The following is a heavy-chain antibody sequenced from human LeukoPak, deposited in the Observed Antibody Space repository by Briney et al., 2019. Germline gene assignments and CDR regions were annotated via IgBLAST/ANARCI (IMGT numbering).Heavy chain of an antibody. J-gene: IGHJ4*02. CDR1: GASVGDYY. CDR2: IYTSGNT. D-gene: IGHD2/OR15-2a*01. CDR3: AVDNRDF. V-gene: IGHV4-4*07. Sequence: SETLSLTCTVSGASVGDYYWSWIRQADGKVLEWLGRIYTSGNTIYNPSLQSRVTISVDVSKSQFSLSLISMTAADTGIYYCAVDNRDFWGQGTLVTVSS.